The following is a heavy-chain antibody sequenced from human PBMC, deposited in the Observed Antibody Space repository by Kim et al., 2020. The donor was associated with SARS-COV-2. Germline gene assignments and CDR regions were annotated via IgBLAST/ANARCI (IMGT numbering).Heavy chain of an antibody. CDR3: ARERPGGWGSYRYGPLDY. CDR1: GYTFTGYY. V-gene: IGHV1-2*06. D-gene: IGHD3-16*02. CDR2: INPNSGGT. Sequence: ASVKVSCKASGYTFTGYYMHWVRQAPGQGLEWMGRINPNSGGTNYAQKFQGRVTMTRDTSISTAYMELSRLRSDDTAVYYCARERPGGWGSYRYGPLDYWGQGTLVTVSS. J-gene: IGHJ4*02.